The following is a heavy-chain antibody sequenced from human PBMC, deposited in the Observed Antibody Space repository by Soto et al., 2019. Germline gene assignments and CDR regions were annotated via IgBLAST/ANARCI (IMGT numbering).Heavy chain of an antibody. CDR3: ARAGITGTKNWFDP. J-gene: IGHJ5*02. CDR1: GGSISSYY. D-gene: IGHD1-7*01. V-gene: IGHV4-59*01. CDR2: IYYSGST. Sequence: SETLSLTCTVSGGSISSYYWSWIRQPPGKGLEWIGYIYYSGSTNYNPSLKSRVTISVDTSKNQFSLKLSSVTAADTAVYYCARAGITGTKNWFDPWGQGTLVTVSS.